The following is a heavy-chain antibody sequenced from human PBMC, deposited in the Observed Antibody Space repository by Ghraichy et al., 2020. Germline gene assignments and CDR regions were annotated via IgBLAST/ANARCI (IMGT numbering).Heavy chain of an antibody. J-gene: IGHJ2*01. D-gene: IGHD7-27*01. Sequence: GGSLRLSCAASGFTFSNYDMQWVRQTPGKGLEWVAGLGSAGDPYYPGSVKGRFSISRANAKNSLYLQMNSLRAGDTAVYYCARVDYWGFGWYFDLWGRGTLVTVSS. CDR2: LGSAGDP. CDR3: ARVDYWGFGWYFDL. V-gene: IGHV3-13*05. CDR1: GFTFSNYD.